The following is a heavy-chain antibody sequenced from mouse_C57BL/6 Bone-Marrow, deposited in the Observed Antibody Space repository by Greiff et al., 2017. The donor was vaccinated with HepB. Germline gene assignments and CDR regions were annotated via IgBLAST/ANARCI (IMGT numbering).Heavy chain of an antibody. CDR2: INPNNGGT. Sequence: VQLKESGPELVKPGASVKMSCKASGYTFTDYNMHWVKQSHGKSLEWIGYINPNNGGTSYNQKFKGKATLTVNKSSSTAYMELRSLTSEDSAVYYCAKYYYDRAYWGQGTLVTVSA. CDR1: GYTFTDYN. D-gene: IGHD1-1*01. V-gene: IGHV1-22*01. J-gene: IGHJ3*01. CDR3: AKYYYDRAY.